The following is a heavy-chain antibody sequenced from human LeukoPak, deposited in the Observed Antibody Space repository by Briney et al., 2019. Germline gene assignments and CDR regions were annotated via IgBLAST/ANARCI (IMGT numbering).Heavy chain of an antibody. CDR3: AKERSSGYSSVDY. D-gene: IGHD3-22*01. CDR2: ISGDGCST. J-gene: IGHJ4*02. CDR1: GFTFDDYA. Sequence: GGSLRLASAASGFTFDDYAMHWVRQAPRRVLEWVSLISGDGCSTYYADSVKSRFTISRDNSKNALYLQMNSLRTEDSALCYCAKERSSGYSSVDYWGQGTLVTVSS. V-gene: IGHV3-43*02.